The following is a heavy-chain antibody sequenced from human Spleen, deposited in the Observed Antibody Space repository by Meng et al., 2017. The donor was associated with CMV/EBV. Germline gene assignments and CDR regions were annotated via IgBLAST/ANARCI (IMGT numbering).Heavy chain of an antibody. J-gene: IGHJ5*02. CDR2: IYWNGGRT. CDR1: GFNFDDYD. D-gene: IGHD6-19*01. CDR3: AKGVSSLAGWFDP. V-gene: IGHV3-20*04. Sequence: GGSLRLSCAASGFNFDDYDMTWVRQAPGKGLEWVSGIYWNGGRTGYGDSVKGRFTISRDNAKNSLYLQMNSLRAEDMALYYCAKGVSSLAGWFDPWGQGTLVTVSS.